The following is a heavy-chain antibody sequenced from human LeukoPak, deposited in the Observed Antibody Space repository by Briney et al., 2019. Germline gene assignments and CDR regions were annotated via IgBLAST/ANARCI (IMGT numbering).Heavy chain of an antibody. J-gene: IGHJ4*02. CDR3: ASSALEQWLVRIDY. D-gene: IGHD6-19*01. V-gene: IGHV4-4*07. CDR2: IYTSGST. Sequence: SETLSLTCTVSGGSISSYYWSWIRQPAGKGLEWIGRIYTSGSTNYNPSLKSRVTMSVDTSKNQFSLKLSSVTAADKAVYYCASSALEQWLVRIDYWGQGTLVTVSS. CDR1: GGSISSYY.